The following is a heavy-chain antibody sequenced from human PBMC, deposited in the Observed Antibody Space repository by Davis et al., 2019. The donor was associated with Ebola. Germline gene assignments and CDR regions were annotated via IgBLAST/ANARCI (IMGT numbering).Heavy chain of an antibody. CDR3: ARVLGVTYPDY. V-gene: IGHV1-69*04. D-gene: IGHD3-22*01. Sequence: AASVKVSCKASGGTFSSYAISWVRQAPGQGLEWMGRIIPILGIANYAQKFQGRVTITADKSTSTAYMELSSLRSEDTAVYYCARVLGVTYPDYWGQGTLVTVSS. CDR2: IIPILGIA. CDR1: GGTFSSYA. J-gene: IGHJ4*02.